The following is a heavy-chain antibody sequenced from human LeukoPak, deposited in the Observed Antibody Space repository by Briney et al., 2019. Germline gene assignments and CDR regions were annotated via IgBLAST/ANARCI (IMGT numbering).Heavy chain of an antibody. CDR3: ARHALGYCSGGRCPIPYYYYMDV. D-gene: IGHD2-15*01. CDR1: GVSISSNSYS. Sequence: AETLSLTCSFSGVSISSNSYSGGGVRQPPGKPLEGIGHIFYSWSTYYNQSLKSRVTISVDTSKNQFSLKLTSVTAADTAVYYCARHALGYCSGGRCPIPYYYYMDVWGKGTTVTVSS. J-gene: IGHJ6*03. V-gene: IGHV4-39*01. CDR2: IFYSWST.